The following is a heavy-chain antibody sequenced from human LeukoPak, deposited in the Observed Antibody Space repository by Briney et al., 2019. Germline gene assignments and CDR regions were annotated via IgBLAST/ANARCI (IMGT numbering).Heavy chain of an antibody. D-gene: IGHD3/OR15-3a*01. CDR1: GYILTELS. CDR2: FDPEDGER. J-gene: IGHJ4*02. V-gene: IGHV1-24*01. CDR3: ATVRRDCLLCHYFDY. Sequence: ASVKVSCKVSGYILTELSVHWVRQAPGKVLEWMGGFDPEDGERIYAQKFQGRVTMTEDTSTDTAYMELSSLRSEDTAVYYCATVRRDCLLCHYFDYWGQGTLVTVSS.